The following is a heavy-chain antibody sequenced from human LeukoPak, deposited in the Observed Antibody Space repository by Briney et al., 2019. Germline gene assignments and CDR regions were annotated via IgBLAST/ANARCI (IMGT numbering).Heavy chain of an antibody. D-gene: IGHD4-11*01. CDR1: GFTLSSYS. CDR2: ISSSSSYI. Sequence: GGSLRLSCAASGFTLSSYSMNWVRQAPGKGLEWVSSISSSSSYIYYADSVKGRFTISRDNAKNSLYLQMNSLRAEDTAVYYCAREGLYDYSNYDWGQGTLVTVSS. CDR3: AREGLYDYSNYD. V-gene: IGHV3-21*01. J-gene: IGHJ4*02.